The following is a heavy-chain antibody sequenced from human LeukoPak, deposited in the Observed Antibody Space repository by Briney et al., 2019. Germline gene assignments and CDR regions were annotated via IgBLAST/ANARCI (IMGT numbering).Heavy chain of an antibody. CDR1: GYTFTGYY. CDR3: ARGAAYDFWSGHPGFDY. J-gene: IGHJ4*02. V-gene: IGHV1-2*02. CDR2: INPNSGGT. D-gene: IGHD3-3*01. Sequence: ASVKVSCKASGYTFTGYYMHWVRQAPGQGLEWMGWINPNSGGTNYAQKFQGRVTMTRDTSISTAYMELSRLRSDDTAVCYCARGAAYDFWSGHPGFDYWGQGTLVTVSS.